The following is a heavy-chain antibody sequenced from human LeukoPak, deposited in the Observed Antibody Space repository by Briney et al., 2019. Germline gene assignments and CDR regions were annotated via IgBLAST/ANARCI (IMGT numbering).Heavy chain of an antibody. CDR1: GGSISNYY. V-gene: IGHV4-59*08. CDR2: IYYSGNT. J-gene: IGHJ4*02. Sequence: PSETLSLTCTVSGGSISNYYWSWIRQPPGKGLEWIGYIYYSGNTNYNPSLKSRVTISVDTSKNQFSLKLSSVTAADTAVYYCARHSRRGSYDPAWGQGTLVTVSS. D-gene: IGHD1-26*01. CDR3: ARHSRRGSYDPA.